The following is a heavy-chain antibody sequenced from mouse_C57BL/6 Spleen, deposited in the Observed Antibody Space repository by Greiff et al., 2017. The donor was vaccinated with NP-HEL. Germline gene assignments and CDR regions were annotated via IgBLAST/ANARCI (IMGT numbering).Heavy chain of an antibody. CDR2: IYPGSGST. J-gene: IGHJ4*01. CDR1: GYTFTSYW. Sequence: VQLQQSGAELVKPGASVKMSCKASGYTFTSYWITWVKQRPGQGLEWIGDIYPGSGSTNYNEKFKSKATLTVDTSSSTAYMQLSSLTSADSAVYYCARGAYYSNGYYAMDYWGQGTSVTVSS. D-gene: IGHD2-5*01. V-gene: IGHV1-55*01. CDR3: ARGAYYSNGYYAMDY.